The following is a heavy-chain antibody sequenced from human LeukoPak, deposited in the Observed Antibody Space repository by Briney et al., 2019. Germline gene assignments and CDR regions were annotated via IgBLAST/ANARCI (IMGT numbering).Heavy chain of an antibody. Sequence: SGGSLRLSCAASGFTFSSYAMSWVRQAPGNGLEWVSAISGSGGSTYYADSVKGRFTISRDNSKNTLYLQMNSLRAEDTAVYYCARDILLYSSSRGYWGQGTLVTVSS. J-gene: IGHJ4*02. D-gene: IGHD6-13*01. CDR2: ISGSGGST. CDR3: ARDILLYSSSRGY. CDR1: GFTFSSYA. V-gene: IGHV3-23*01.